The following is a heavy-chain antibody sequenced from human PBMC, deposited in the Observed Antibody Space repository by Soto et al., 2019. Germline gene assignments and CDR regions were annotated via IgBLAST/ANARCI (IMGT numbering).Heavy chain of an antibody. D-gene: IGHD3-9*01. CDR1: GFTFRSYA. Sequence: GGSLRLSCAASGFTFRSYAMSWVRQAPGKGLEWVSAISGSGGSTYYADSVKGRFTISRDNSKNTLYLQMNSLRAEDTAVYYCAKKILTGYYSHNFDYWGQGTLVTVSS. CDR3: AKKILTGYYSHNFDY. V-gene: IGHV3-23*01. J-gene: IGHJ4*02. CDR2: ISGSGGST.